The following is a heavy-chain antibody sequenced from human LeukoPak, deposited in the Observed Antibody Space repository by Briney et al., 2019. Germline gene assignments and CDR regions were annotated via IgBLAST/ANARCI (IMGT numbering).Heavy chain of an antibody. D-gene: IGHD3-10*01. CDR3: ARGLLVDAFDI. J-gene: IGHJ3*02. CDR2: IYHSGSN. Sequence: SETLPLTCAVSGGSISSGGYPWSWLRQPPGKGLEWIGYIYHSGSNYYNPSLKSRVTILVDRSKNQFSLKLSSVTAADTAVYYCARGLLVDAFDIWGQGTMVTVSS. CDR1: GGSISSGGYP. V-gene: IGHV4-30-2*01.